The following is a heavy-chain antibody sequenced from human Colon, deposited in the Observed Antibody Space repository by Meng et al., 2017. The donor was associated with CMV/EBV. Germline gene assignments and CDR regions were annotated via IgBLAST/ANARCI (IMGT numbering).Heavy chain of an antibody. J-gene: IGHJ4*02. Sequence: GESLKISWAASGFTFSTYAMTWVRQAPGKGLEWVSSISSSSTHIYYADSVRGRFTISRDNAKNSLYLQMNSLRAEDTAVYYCARGYCSTTTCMGGYWGQGTLVTVSS. CDR1: GFTFSTYA. V-gene: IGHV3-21*01. CDR3: ARGYCSTTTCMGGY. CDR2: ISSSSTHI. D-gene: IGHD2-2*01.